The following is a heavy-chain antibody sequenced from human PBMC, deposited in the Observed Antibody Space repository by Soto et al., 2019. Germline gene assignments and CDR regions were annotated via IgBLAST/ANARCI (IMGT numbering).Heavy chain of an antibody. CDR1: GYTFTSYA. J-gene: IGHJ5*02. D-gene: IGHD6-19*01. V-gene: IGHV1-18*01. CDR3: ARDRPGIAVAT. Sequence: EASVKVSCKASGYTFTSYAMHWVRQAPGQGLEWMGWISAYNGNTNYAQKLQGRVTMTTDTSTSTAYMELRSLRSDDTAVYYCARDRPGIAVATWGQGTLVTVSS. CDR2: ISAYNGNT.